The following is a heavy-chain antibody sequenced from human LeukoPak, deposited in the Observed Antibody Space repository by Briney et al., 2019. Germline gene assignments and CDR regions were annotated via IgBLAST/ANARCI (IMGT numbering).Heavy chain of an antibody. D-gene: IGHD2-21*02. CDR1: GFIFSNYW. CDR2: ISGDGYEK. Sequence: GGSLRLSCAASGFIFSNYWMTWVRQAPGKGLEGVADISGDGYEKHFADSVKGRFTISRDNAKNSVDLQMNNLRAEDTAVFYCVRNGDYYRLDYWGQGTLVTVSS. V-gene: IGHV3-7*01. J-gene: IGHJ4*02. CDR3: VRNGDYYRLDY.